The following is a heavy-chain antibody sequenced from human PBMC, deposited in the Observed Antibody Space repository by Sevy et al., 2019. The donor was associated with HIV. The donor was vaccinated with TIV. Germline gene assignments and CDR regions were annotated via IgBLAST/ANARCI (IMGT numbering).Heavy chain of an antibody. CDR3: VREGVGGYSYSLDC. D-gene: IGHD5-18*01. Sequence: GGSLRLSCAASGFTFSSYWMSWVRQAPGKGLEWVATMKEDGSERNYVDSVKVRFTISRDNAKNSLYLQMNSLRAEDTAVYYCVREGVGGYSYSLDCWGQGTLVTVSS. J-gene: IGHJ4*02. V-gene: IGHV3-7*01. CDR1: GFTFSSYW. CDR2: MKEDGSER.